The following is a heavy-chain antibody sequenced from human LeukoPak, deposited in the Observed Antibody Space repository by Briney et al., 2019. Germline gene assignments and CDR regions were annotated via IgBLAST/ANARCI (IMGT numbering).Heavy chain of an antibody. V-gene: IGHV3-7*01. CDR2: INQDATEK. CDR3: ARDRSSTYEILTGSDY. J-gene: IGHJ4*02. D-gene: IGHD3-9*01. CDR1: GFTFRYYW. Sequence: GGSLRLSCEASGFTFRYYWMSWVRQAPGKGLEWVASINQDATEKNYMDSVKGRFTISRDNTGSSLFLEMNSLTAEDTAVYYCARDRSSTYEILTGSDYWGQGNLVTVSS.